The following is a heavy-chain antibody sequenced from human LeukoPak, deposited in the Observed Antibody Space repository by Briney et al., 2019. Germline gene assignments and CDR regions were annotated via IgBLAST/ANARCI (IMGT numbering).Heavy chain of an antibody. CDR2: IYSGGST. V-gene: IGHV3-53*01. J-gene: IGHJ4*02. Sequence: GGSLRLSCAASGFTVSSNYMSWVRHAPAKGPEWVSVIYSGGSTYYADSVKGRFTISRDNSKNTLYLQMNSLRAEDTAVYYWASGYSSSWYIYLGQGALVTVSS. D-gene: IGHD6-13*01. CDR1: GFTVSSNY. CDR3: ASGYSSSWYIY.